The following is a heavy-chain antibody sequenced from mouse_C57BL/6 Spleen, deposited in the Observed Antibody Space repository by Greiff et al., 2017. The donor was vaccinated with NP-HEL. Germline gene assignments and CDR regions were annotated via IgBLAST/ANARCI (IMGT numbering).Heavy chain of an antibody. V-gene: IGHV14-4*01. CDR1: GFNIKDDY. CDR2: IDPENGDT. Sequence: VQLQQSGAKLVRPGASVKLSCTASGFNIKDDYMHWVKQRPEQGLEWIGWIDPENGDTEYASKFQGKATITADTSSNTAYLQLSSLTSEDTAVYYCTTIGAFDYWGQGTTLTVSS. J-gene: IGHJ2*01. CDR3: TTIGAFDY.